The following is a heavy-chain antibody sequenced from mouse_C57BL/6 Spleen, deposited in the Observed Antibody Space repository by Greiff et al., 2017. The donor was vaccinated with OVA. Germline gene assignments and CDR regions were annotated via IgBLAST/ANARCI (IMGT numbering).Heavy chain of an antibody. J-gene: IGHJ2*01. D-gene: IGHD2-1*01. CDR2: IYPSDSET. CDR1: GYTFTSYW. Sequence: QVQLQQPGAELVRPGSSVKLSCKASGYTFTSYWMDWVKQRPGQGLEWIGNIYPSDSETHYNQKFKDKATLTVDKSSSTAYMQLSSLTSEDSAVYYCARHSLDGNYEGYFDYWGQGTTLTVSS. V-gene: IGHV1-61*01. CDR3: ARHSLDGNYEGYFDY.